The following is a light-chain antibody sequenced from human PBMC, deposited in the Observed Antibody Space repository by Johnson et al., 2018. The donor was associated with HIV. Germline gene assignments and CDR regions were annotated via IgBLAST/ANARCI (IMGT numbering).Light chain of an antibody. CDR2: DID. Sequence: QSVLTQPPSVSAAPGQKVTISCSGSSSNMGNNYVSWYQQVPGTAPKLLIYDIDKRPSGIPDRFSGSQSGTSATLDISGLHTGDEADYYCGIWDSGLSAYVFGTGTKVTAL. V-gene: IGLV1-51*01. J-gene: IGLJ1*01. CDR3: GIWDSGLSAYV. CDR1: SSNMGNNY.